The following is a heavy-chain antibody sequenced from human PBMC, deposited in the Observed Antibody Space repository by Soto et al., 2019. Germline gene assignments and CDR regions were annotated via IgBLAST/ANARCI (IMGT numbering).Heavy chain of an antibody. CDR2: IYPGDSDT. V-gene: IGHV5-51*01. CDR3: ATTYYDILTGLQGWFDP. CDR1: GYSFTIYC. Sequence: GESLKISCNGSGYSFTIYCIGLVLQMPGKGLEWMGVIYPGDSDTRYSPSFQGQVTISADKSIGTAYLQWSSPKASDTAMYYCATTYYDILTGLQGWFDPWGQGTLVTVSS. D-gene: IGHD3-9*01. J-gene: IGHJ5*02.